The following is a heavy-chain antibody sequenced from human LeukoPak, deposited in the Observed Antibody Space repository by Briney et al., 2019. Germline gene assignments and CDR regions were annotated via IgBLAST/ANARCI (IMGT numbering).Heavy chain of an antibody. V-gene: IGHV4-59*08. CDR2: IYCSGST. D-gene: IGHD3-22*01. J-gene: IGHJ4*02. CDR1: GGSISSYY. CDR3: ARHDSSGYFFDY. Sequence: PSETLSLTCTVSGGSISSYYWSWIRQPPGKGLEWIGYIYCSGSTNYNPSLKSRVTISVDTSKNQFSLKLSSVTAADTAVYYCARHDSSGYFFDYWGQGTLVTVSS.